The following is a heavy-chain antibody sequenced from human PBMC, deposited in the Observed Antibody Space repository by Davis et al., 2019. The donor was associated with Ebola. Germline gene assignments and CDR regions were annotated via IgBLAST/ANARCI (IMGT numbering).Heavy chain of an antibody. Sequence: MPSETLSLTCTVSGGSINSYYWSWIRQHPGKGLEWIGYIYYSGSTYYNPSLKSRVTISVDTSKNQFSLKLSSVTAADTAVYYCARSGSYYAFDYWGQGTLVTVSS. CDR3: ARSGSYYAFDY. V-gene: IGHV4-59*06. J-gene: IGHJ4*02. D-gene: IGHD1-26*01. CDR1: GGSINSYY. CDR2: IYYSGST.